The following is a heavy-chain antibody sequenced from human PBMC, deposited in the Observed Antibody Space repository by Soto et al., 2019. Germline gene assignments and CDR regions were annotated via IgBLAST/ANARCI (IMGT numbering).Heavy chain of an antibody. V-gene: IGHV3-74*03. Sequence: PGGSLRLSCAGSGFTFSNYWMHWVRQDPEKGLVWVSTINTDGTTTQYADSVKGRFTVTRDNAKNTLYLQMNSLRAEDTAVYYCAKAIPVAMAPFECWGQGTLVTVSS. CDR2: INTDGTTT. J-gene: IGHJ4*02. D-gene: IGHD5-18*01. CDR1: GFTFSNYW. CDR3: AKAIPVAMAPFEC.